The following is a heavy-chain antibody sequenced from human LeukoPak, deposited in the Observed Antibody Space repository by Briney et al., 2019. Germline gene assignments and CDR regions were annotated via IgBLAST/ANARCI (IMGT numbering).Heavy chain of an antibody. CDR2: INSDGGGA. Sequence: GGSLRLSCAASGITFGNNWMHWVRQGPGKGLVWISRINSDGGGAIYADSVKGRFTISRDNSKNTLYLQMNSLRAEDTAVYYCARDRGEYQLLEGWIDYGMDVWGKGTTVTVSS. CDR3: ARDRGEYQLLEGWIDYGMDV. CDR1: GITFGNNW. V-gene: IGHV3-74*01. J-gene: IGHJ6*04. D-gene: IGHD2-2*01.